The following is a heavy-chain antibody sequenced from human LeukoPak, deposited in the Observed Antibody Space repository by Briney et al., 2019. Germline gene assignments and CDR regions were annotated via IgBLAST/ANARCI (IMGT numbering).Heavy chain of an antibody. J-gene: IGHJ4*02. CDR2: ISSSSSTI. V-gene: IGHV3-48*01. CDR3: ARDSRAKIQLWLRGVDY. Sequence: GGSLRLSCAASGFTFRSYSMNGVRQAPGKGREGVSYISSSSSTIYYADSVKGRFTISRDNAKNSLYLQMNSLRAEDTAVYYCARDSRAKIQLWLRGVDYWGQGTLVTVSS. CDR1: GFTFRSYS. D-gene: IGHD5-18*01.